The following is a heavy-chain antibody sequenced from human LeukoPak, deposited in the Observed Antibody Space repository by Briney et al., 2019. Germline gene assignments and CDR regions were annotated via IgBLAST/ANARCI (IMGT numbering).Heavy chain of an antibody. J-gene: IGHJ4*02. CDR3: ATYYYGSGSYHNHPNFDS. Sequence: PSETLSLTCAVYGGSFSGYYWSWIRQPPGKGLEWIGEINHSRSTTYNPSLKSRVTISLDTSKNQFSLKLNSVTAADTAVYYCATYYYGSGSYHNHPNFDSWGQGTLVTVSS. D-gene: IGHD3-10*01. CDR1: GGSFSGYY. V-gene: IGHV4-34*01. CDR2: INHSRST.